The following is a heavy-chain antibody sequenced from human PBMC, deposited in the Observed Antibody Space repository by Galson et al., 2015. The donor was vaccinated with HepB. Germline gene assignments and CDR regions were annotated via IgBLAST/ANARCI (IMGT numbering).Heavy chain of an antibody. J-gene: IGHJ4*02. CDR2: IDPSDSYT. CDR3: ASRQYYYGSGTYYNVSDY. V-gene: IGHV5-10-1*01. D-gene: IGHD3-10*01. CDR1: GYSFTTYW. Sequence: QSGAEVKKPGESLRISCKGSGYSFTTYWIRWDRQLPGKGLEWMGRIDPSDSYTNYSPSFRGHVTISADKSISTAYLQWSSLKASDTAMYYCASRQYYYGSGTYYNVSDYWGQGTLVTVSS.